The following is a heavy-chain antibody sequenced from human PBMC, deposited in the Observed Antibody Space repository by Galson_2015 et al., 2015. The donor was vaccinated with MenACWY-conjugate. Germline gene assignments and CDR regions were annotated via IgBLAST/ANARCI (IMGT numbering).Heavy chain of an antibody. D-gene: IGHD3-22*01. CDR3: TRANMIVVGKYYFDY. CDR1: GFTFSDHY. Sequence: SLRLSCAASGFTFSDHYMDWVRQAPGKGLEWVGRTRNKANSYTTEYAASVKGRFTISRDDSKNSLYLQMNSLKTEDTAVYYCTRANMIVVGKYYFDYWGQGTLVTVSS. V-gene: IGHV3-72*01. CDR2: TRNKANSYTT. J-gene: IGHJ4*02.